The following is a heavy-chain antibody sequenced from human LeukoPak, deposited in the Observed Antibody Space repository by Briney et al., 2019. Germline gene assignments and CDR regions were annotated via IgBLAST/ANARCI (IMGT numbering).Heavy chain of an antibody. Sequence: GGSLRLSXVASGFTFSNYWMNWVRQAPGKGLEWVANIKQDGSEKYYVDSVKGRFTISRDNAKNSLYLQMNSLRAEVTAVYYCARDAAYCGGDCCYFDYWGQGTLVTAPS. CDR3: ARDAAYCGGDCCYFDY. CDR1: GFTFSNYW. V-gene: IGHV3-7*01. J-gene: IGHJ4*02. CDR2: IKQDGSEK. D-gene: IGHD2-21*01.